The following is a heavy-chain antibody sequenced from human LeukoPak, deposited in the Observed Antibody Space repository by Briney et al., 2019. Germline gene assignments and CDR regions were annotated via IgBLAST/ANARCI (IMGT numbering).Heavy chain of an antibody. CDR2: ITSAGGYT. CDR1: GFTFSDYS. J-gene: IGHJ6*03. Sequence: PGRSLRLSCGASGFTFSDYSMNWVRQAPGKGLAWVASITSAGGYTYYADSVKGRFTISRDNAQNSLFLQMNSLRAEDTAVYFCATSGGFVLPNAITGNWYMDVWGRATSVTVSS. V-gene: IGHV3-21*01. D-gene: IGHD2-2*01. CDR3: ATSGGFVLPNAITGNWYMDV.